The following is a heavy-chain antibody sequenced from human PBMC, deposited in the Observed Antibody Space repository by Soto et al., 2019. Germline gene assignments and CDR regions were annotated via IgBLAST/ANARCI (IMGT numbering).Heavy chain of an antibody. CDR1: GGSFSGYY. D-gene: IGHD3-9*01. Sequence: SETLSLTCAVYGGSFSGYYWSWIRQPPGKGLEWIGEINHSGSTNYNPSLKSRFTISVDTSKNQFSLKLGSVTAADTAVYYCARVDLGGRLRYFDWLLTIWGQGTLVTVSS. V-gene: IGHV4-34*01. CDR3: ARVDLGGRLRYFDWLLTI. J-gene: IGHJ4*02. CDR2: INHSGST.